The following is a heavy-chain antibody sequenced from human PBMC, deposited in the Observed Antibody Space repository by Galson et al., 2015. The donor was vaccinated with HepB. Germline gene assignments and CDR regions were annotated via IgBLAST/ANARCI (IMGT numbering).Heavy chain of an antibody. Sequence: SVKVSCKASGYTFTSYDINWVRQATGQELEWMGWMNPNSGNTGYAQKFQGRVTMTRNTSISTAYMELSSLRSEDTAVYYCARGRVVPAAPNWFDPWGQGTLVTVSS. CDR1: GYTFTSYD. CDR3: ARGRVVPAAPNWFDP. V-gene: IGHV1-8*01. CDR2: MNPNSGNT. J-gene: IGHJ5*02. D-gene: IGHD2-2*01.